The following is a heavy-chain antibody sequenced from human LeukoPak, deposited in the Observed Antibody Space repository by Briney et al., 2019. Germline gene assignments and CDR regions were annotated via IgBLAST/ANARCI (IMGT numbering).Heavy chain of an antibody. D-gene: IGHD6-19*01. V-gene: IGHV1-2*02. J-gene: IGHJ4*02. CDR1: GYTFTTYY. Sequence: ASVKVSCKASGYTFTTYYMHWVRQAPGQGLEWMGWVNPNRGDTNYAQKFQGRVTMTRDTSTTTAYMELSRLTSDDTAMYYCAKLERAAKQWLLRDSWGQGTLVTVSS. CDR3: AKLERAAKQWLLRDS. CDR2: VNPNRGDT.